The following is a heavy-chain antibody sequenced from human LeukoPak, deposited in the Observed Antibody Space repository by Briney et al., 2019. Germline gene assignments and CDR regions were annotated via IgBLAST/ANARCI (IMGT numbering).Heavy chain of an antibody. V-gene: IGHV1-18*01. J-gene: IGHJ3*02. Sequence: ASVKVSCKASGYTFTSYGISWVRQAPGQGLERMGWISAYNGNTNYAQKLQGRVTMTTDTSTSTAYMELRSLRSDDTAVYYCARRIVGANAFDIWGQGTMVTVSS. CDR2: ISAYNGNT. CDR1: GYTFTSYG. D-gene: IGHD1-26*01. CDR3: ARRIVGANAFDI.